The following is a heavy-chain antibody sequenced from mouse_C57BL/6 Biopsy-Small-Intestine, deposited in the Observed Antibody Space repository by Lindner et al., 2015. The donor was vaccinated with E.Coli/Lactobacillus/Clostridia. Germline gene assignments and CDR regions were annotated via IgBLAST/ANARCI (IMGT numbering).Heavy chain of an antibody. CDR2: IRSKSNNYAT. CDR3: VSPGFAY. J-gene: IGHJ3*01. CDR1: GFSFNTYA. V-gene: IGHV10-1*01. Sequence: VQLQESGGGLVQPKGSLKLSCAASGFSFNTYAMSWVRQAPGKGLEWVARIRSKSNNYATYYADSVKDRFTISRDDSESMLYLQMNNLKTEDTAMYYCVSPGFAYWGQGTLVTVSA.